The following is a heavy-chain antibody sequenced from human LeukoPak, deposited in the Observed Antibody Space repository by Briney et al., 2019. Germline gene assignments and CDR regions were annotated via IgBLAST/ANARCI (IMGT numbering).Heavy chain of an antibody. J-gene: IGHJ4*02. V-gene: IGHV1-69*13. Sequence: VKVSCKASGGTFSSYAISWVRQAPGQGLEWMGGIIPIFGTANYAQKFQGRVTITADESTSTAYMELSSLRSEDTAVYYCARVSQLYGDYGFAGLDYWGQGTLVTVSS. CDR1: GGTFSSYA. CDR3: ARVSQLYGDYGFAGLDY. D-gene: IGHD4-17*01. CDR2: IIPIFGTA.